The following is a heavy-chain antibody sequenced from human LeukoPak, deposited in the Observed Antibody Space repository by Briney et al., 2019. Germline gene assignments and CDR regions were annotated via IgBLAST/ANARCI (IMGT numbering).Heavy chain of an antibody. D-gene: IGHD4-17*01. CDR3: ARDLVTVTKGFDI. V-gene: IGHV4-59*11. CDR2: ISYIGST. J-gene: IGHJ3*02. CDR1: DDSFSSHY. Sequence: SETLSLTCAVSDDSFSSHYWTWIQQPPGKGLEWIGYISYIGSTNYNPSLKSRVTISIDTSRNQFSLRLSSVTAADTAVYYCARDLVTVTKGFDIWGQGTMVSASS.